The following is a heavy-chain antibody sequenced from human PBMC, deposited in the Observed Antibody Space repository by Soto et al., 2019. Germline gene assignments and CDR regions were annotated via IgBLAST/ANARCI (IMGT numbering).Heavy chain of an antibody. Sequence: LTCAISGDSVSSNSTAWNWIRQSPSRGLEWLGRTYYRSKWYNDYAVSVKSRITINPDTSKNQFSLQLNSVTPEDTAVYYCARSTRGGNWDLYYYNGLDVWGLGTTVTVSS. CDR1: GDSVSSNSTA. V-gene: IGHV6-1*01. CDR2: TYYRSKWYN. CDR3: ARSTRGGNWDLYYYNGLDV. D-gene: IGHD2-15*01. J-gene: IGHJ6*02.